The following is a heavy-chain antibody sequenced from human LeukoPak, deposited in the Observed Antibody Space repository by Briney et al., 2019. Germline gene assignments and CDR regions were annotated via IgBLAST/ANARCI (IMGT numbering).Heavy chain of an antibody. CDR2: IIPIFGTA. CDR3: ARTGGVTYSSSWYCWFDP. Sequence: ASVKVSCKASGGTFSSYAISRVRQAPGQGLEWMGGIIPIFGTANYAQKFQGRVTITADESTSTAYMELSSLRSEDTAVYYCARTGGVTYSSSWYCWFDPWGQGTLVTVSS. J-gene: IGHJ5*02. V-gene: IGHV1-69*13. CDR1: GGTFSSYA. D-gene: IGHD6-13*01.